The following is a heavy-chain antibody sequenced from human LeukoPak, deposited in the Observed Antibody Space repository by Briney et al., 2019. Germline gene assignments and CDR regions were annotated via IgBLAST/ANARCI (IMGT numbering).Heavy chain of an antibody. Sequence: GASVKVSCKASGYTFTAYYIHWVRQAPGQGLEWMGWINPNSGDTNYAQKFQGRVTVTRDKSINTVYMELSGLRSDDTAVFYCARDYRFRITTFGGGRRNWFDPWGQGTLVTVSS. CDR2: INPNSGDT. V-gene: IGHV1-2*02. J-gene: IGHJ5*02. D-gene: IGHD3-3*01. CDR1: GYTFTAYY. CDR3: ARDYRFRITTFGGGRRNWFDP.